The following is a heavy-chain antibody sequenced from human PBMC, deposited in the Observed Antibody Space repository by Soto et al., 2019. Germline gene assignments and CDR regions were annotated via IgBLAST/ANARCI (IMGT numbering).Heavy chain of an antibody. CDR3: AREVQVHTPAFVY. D-gene: IGHD3-10*01. CDR2: ISPMFGAP. J-gene: IGHJ4*02. V-gene: IGHV1-69*19. CDR1: GGTFNTYA. Sequence: QVQLVQSGAEMKKPGSSVKVSCQSSGGTFNTYAMNWARQAPGQGPEWMGDISPMFGAPNYAPKFQGRVTITAAESRGTSYMQLSSLTSEDTALYFCAREVQVHTPAFVYWGQGTLVTVSS.